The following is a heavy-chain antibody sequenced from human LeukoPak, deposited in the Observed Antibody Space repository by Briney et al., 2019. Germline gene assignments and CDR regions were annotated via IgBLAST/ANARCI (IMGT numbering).Heavy chain of an antibody. CDR3: AKERGGKDWYFDL. V-gene: IGHV3-33*03. CDR2: IWDDGSNK. J-gene: IGHJ2*01. D-gene: IGHD3-16*01. Sequence: PGGSLRLSCTSPVFNLIDYDMGWVRQAPGKGLEWVAVIWDDGSNKHYADSVKGRFTISRDNSKNNLYLQMNSLRDEDTAMYYCAKERGGKDWYFDLWGRGALVTVSS. CDR1: VFNLIDYD.